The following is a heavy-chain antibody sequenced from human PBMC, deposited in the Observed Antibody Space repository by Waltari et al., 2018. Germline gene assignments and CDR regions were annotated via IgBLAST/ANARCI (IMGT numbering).Heavy chain of an antibody. V-gene: IGHV4-59*01. J-gene: IGHJ4*02. CDR1: GASLSSYY. D-gene: IGHD3-22*01. CDR3: ASAPAFHFDSSGAGPFDY. Sequence: QVQLQESGPRLVKPSQTLSLTCSVSGASLSSYYWSWLRQPPGKGLEWIGYMYYSGTSDYNPSLKSRVAISLDTSTNQFSLKLTSVTAADTAIYFCASAPAFHFDSSGAGPFDYWGQGILVTVSA. CDR2: MYYSGTS.